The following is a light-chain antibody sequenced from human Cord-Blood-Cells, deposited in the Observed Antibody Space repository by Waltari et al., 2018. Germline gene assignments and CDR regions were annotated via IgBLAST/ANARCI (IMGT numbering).Light chain of an antibody. CDR3: QQYYSTPWT. V-gene: IGKV4-1*01. CDR1: QSVLYSSNDKNY. CDR2: WAS. J-gene: IGKJ1*01. Sequence: DIVMTHSPDPLPVSLGERAAINCTSSQSVLYSSNDKNYLAWYQQKPGQPPKRLIYWASTRESGVPDRFSGSGSGTDFTLTISSLQAEDVAVYYCQQYYSTPWTFGQGTKVEIK.